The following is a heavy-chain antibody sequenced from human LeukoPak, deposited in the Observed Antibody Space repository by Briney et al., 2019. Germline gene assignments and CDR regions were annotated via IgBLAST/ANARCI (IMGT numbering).Heavy chain of an antibody. Sequence: GGSLRLSCAASGFTFSSYSMNWVRQAPGKGLEWVSSISSSSTIYYADSVKGRFTISRDNAKNSLYLQINSLRAEDTAVYYCARSTYYDILTGYSSSGMDVWGQGTTVTVSS. CDR3: ARSTYYDILTGYSSSGMDV. J-gene: IGHJ6*02. CDR2: ISSSSTI. D-gene: IGHD3-9*01. V-gene: IGHV3-48*01. CDR1: GFTFSSYS.